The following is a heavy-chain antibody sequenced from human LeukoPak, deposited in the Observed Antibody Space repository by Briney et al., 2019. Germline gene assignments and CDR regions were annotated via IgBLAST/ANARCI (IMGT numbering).Heavy chain of an antibody. CDR1: GYTFTGYY. CDR2: INPNSGGT. Sequence: GASVKVSCKASGYTFTGYYMHRVRQAPGQGLEWMGWINPNSGGTNYAQKFQGRVTMTRDTSISTAYMELSRLRSDDTAVYYCARAKMSYYDSSGYYNPAVWFDPWGQGALVTVSS. J-gene: IGHJ5*02. V-gene: IGHV1-2*02. CDR3: ARAKMSYYDSSGYYNPAVWFDP. D-gene: IGHD3-22*01.